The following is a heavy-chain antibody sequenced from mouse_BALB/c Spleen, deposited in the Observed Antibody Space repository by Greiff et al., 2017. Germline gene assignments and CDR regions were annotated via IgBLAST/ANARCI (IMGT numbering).Heavy chain of an antibody. Sequence: VQLVESGPGLVQPSQSLSITCTVSGFSLTSYGVHWVRQSPGKGLEWLGVIWSGGSTDYNAAFISRLSISKDNSKSQVFFKMNSLQADDTAIYYCARERDGNYTWFAYWGQGTLVTVSA. CDR3: ARERDGNYTWFAY. J-gene: IGHJ3*01. V-gene: IGHV2-4-1*01. CDR2: IWSGGST. D-gene: IGHD2-1*01. CDR1: GFSLTSYG.